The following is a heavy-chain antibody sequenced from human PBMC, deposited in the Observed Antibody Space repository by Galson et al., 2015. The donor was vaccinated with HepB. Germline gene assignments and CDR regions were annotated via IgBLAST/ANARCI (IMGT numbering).Heavy chain of an antibody. CDR1: GFTFSSYW. J-gene: IGHJ6*02. CDR3: ASRGYSYGFSIRESGYYYGMDV. D-gene: IGHD5-18*01. Sequence: SLRLSCAASGFTFSSYWMHWVRQAPGKGLVWVSRINSDGSSTSYADSVKGRFTISRDNAKNTLYLQMNSLRAEDTAVYYCASRGYSYGFSIRESGYYYGMDVWGQGTTVTVSS. CDR2: INSDGSST. V-gene: IGHV3-74*01.